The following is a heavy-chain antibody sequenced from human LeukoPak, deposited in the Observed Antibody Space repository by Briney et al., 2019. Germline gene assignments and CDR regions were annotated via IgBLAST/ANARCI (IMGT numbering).Heavy chain of an antibody. CDR1: GFIFSSYS. V-gene: IGHV3-21*01. D-gene: IGHD3-10*02. CDR3: AELGITMIGGV. Sequence: PGGSLRLSCAASGFIFSSYSMNWVRQAPGKGLEWDSSISSSSTYIYYADSVKGRFTISRDNAKNSLYLQMNSLRAEDTAVYYCAELGITMIGGVWGKGTTVTISS. J-gene: IGHJ6*04. CDR2: ISSSSTYI.